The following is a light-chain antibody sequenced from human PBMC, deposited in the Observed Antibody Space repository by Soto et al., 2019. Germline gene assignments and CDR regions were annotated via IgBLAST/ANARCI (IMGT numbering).Light chain of an antibody. J-gene: IGKJ5*01. V-gene: IGKV3-11*01. Sequence: EIVLTQSPATLSLSPGERATLSCRASQSVSSYLAWYQQKPGQAPRLLIYDASNRATGIPGRFSGSGSGTDFSLTISSLEPEDFATYYCQQRSNWPITFGQGIRLEIK. CDR3: QQRSNWPIT. CDR2: DAS. CDR1: QSVSSY.